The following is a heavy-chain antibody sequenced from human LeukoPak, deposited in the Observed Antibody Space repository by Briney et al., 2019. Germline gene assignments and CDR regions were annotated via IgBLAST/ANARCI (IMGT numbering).Heavy chain of an antibody. CDR1: GFTFSGSA. V-gene: IGHV3-73*01. J-gene: IGHJ5*02. D-gene: IGHD6-19*01. CDR2: IRSKANSYAT. CDR3: TRPNSSGWA. Sequence: GGSLRLSCAASGFTFSGSAMHWVRQASRKGLEWVGRIRSKANSYATAYAASVKGRFTISRDDSKNTAYLQMNSLKTEDTAVYYCTRPNSSGWASGQGTLVTVSS.